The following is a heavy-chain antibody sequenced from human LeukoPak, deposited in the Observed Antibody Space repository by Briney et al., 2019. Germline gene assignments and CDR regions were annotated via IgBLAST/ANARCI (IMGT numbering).Heavy chain of an antibody. CDR2: ISSSSSYI. D-gene: IGHD2-15*01. J-gene: IGHJ3*02. CDR3: ARDRYCSGGSCFDAFDI. CDR1: GFTFSSYS. V-gene: IGHV3-21*01. Sequence: GGSLRLSCAASGFTFSSYSMNWVRQAPGKGLEWVSSISSSSSYIYYADSVKSRFTISRDNAKNSLYLQMNSLRAEDTAVYYCARDRYCSGGSCFDAFDIWGQGTMVTVSS.